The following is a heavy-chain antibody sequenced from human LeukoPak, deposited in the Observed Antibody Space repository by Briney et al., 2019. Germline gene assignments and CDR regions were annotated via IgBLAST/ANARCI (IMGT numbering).Heavy chain of an antibody. J-gene: IGHJ4*02. V-gene: IGHV3-48*01. CDR2: ISSSSSTI. CDR1: GFTFSSYS. CDR3: ARDLLAVAGT. D-gene: IGHD6-19*01. Sequence: GGSLRLSCAASGFTFSSYSMNWVRQAPGKGLEWVSYISSSSSTIYYADSVKGRFTISRDNAKNSLYLQMNSLGAEDTAVYYCARDLLAVAGTGGQGTLVTVSS.